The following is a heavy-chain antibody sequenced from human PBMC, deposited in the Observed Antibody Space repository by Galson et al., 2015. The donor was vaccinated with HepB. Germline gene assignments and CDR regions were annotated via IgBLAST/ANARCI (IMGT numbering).Heavy chain of an antibody. J-gene: IGHJ4*02. CDR2: ISGSGGST. D-gene: IGHD2-15*01. CDR3: AKEGYGVGYCSGGSCYDPLPFDY. Sequence: SLRLTCAASGFTFSSYAMSWVRQAPGKGLEWVSAISGSGGSTYYADSVKGRFTISRDNSKNTLYLQMNSLRAEDTAVYYCAKEGYGVGYCSGGSCYDPLPFDYWGQGTLVTVSS. CDR1: GFTFSSYA. V-gene: IGHV3-23*01.